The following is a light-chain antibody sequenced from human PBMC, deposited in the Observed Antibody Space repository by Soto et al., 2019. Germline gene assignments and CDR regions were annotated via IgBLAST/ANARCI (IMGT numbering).Light chain of an antibody. CDR3: QQYGSSGT. CDR2: GAS. Sequence: ERVIAQFSARGSVSPGERAPLSCRASQSVSSNLAWYQQKPGQAPRLLIYGASNRATGIPDRFSGSGSGTDFTLTISRLEPEDFAVYYCQQYGSSGTFGQGTKVDIK. V-gene: IGKV3-20*01. J-gene: IGKJ1*01. CDR1: QSVSSN.